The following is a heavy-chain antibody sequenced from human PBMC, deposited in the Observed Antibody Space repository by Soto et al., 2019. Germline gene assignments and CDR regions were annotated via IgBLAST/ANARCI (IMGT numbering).Heavy chain of an antibody. D-gene: IGHD2-8*02. J-gene: IGHJ4*02. CDR2: INPDSGAT. V-gene: IGHV1-2*02. CDR1: GYSLTGYY. Sequence: HEHLVQSGAEVKRPGASLKVSCKASGYSLTGYYIHWVRQAPGQGLEWMGWINPDSGATNYEQNFQGRVTLTSDTSISTASMDLTSLTSDDTAVYYCARGDYGTGGYPFPYFDYWGQGTLVIVSS. CDR3: ARGDYGTGGYPFPYFDY.